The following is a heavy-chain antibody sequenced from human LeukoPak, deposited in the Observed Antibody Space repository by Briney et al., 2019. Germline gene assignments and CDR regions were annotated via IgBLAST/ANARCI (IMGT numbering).Heavy chain of an antibody. Sequence: GGSLRLSCAAPGFTFSRYSMNWVRQAPGKGLEGVSSISTSSSYIYYADSLKGRFTISRDNAKNSLYLQMDSLRADDTAVYYCARGDPDISFAVAGEAFDIWGQGTMVTVSS. CDR3: ARGDPDISFAVAGEAFDI. V-gene: IGHV3-21*01. D-gene: IGHD6-19*01. J-gene: IGHJ3*02. CDR1: GFTFSRYS. CDR2: ISTSSSYI.